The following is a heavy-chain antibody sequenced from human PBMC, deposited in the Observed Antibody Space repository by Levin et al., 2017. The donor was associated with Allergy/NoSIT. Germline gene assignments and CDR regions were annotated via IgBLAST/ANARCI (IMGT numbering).Heavy chain of an antibody. CDR1: GFSLSTSGVG. V-gene: IGHV2-5*02. J-gene: IGHJ5*02. CDR2: IYWDDDK. D-gene: IGHD6-19*01. CDR3: AHRLAVAGTQGFDP. Sequence: QTLSLTCTFSGFSLSTSGVGVGWIRQPPGKALEWLALIYWDDDKRYSPSLKSRLTITKDTSKNQVVLTMTNMDPVDTATYYCAHRLAVAGTQGFDPWGQGTLVTVSS.